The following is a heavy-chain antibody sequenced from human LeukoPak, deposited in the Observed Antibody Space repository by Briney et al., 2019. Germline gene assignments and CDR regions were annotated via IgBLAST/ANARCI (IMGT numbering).Heavy chain of an antibody. D-gene: IGHD6-25*01. CDR1: GFTFSSYV. J-gene: IGHJ6*03. CDR3: AKRRRQRLSSYMDV. CDR2: ISSSGGST. V-gene: IGHV3-23*01. Sequence: GGSLRLSCAASGFTFSSYVMSWVRQAPGKGLEWVSAISSSGGSTYYADSVKGRFTISRDNTKNTLYLQMTSLGADDTGVQYFAKRRRQRLSSYMDVWGKGTTVTVSS.